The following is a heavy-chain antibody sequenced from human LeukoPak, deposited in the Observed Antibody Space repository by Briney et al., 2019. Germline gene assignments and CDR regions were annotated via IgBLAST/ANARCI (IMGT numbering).Heavy chain of an antibody. D-gene: IGHD4-17*01. CDR1: GGSISSSSYY. V-gene: IGHV4-39*01. CDR2: IYYSGST. CDR3: ASLYGDPNWFDP. Sequence: PSETLSLTCTVSGGSISSSSYYWGWIRQPPGKGLEWIGSIYYSGSTYYNPSLKSRVTISVDASKNQFSLKLSSVTAADTAVYYCASLYGDPNWFDPWGQGTLVTVSS. J-gene: IGHJ5*02.